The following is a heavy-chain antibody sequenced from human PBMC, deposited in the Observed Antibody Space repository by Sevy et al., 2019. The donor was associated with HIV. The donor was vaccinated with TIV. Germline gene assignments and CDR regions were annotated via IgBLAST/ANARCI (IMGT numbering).Heavy chain of an antibody. Sequence: SETLSLTCTVSGGSISSSSYYWGWIRQPPGKGLEWIGSIYYSGSTYYNPSLKSRVTISVDTSKNQFSLKLSSVTAADTAVYYCARLFGGDDFDWPAVHWGQRTLVTVSS. CDR1: GGSISSSSYY. J-gene: IGHJ4*02. CDR3: ARLFGGDDFDWPAVH. V-gene: IGHV4-39*01. CDR2: IYYSGST. D-gene: IGHD3-9*01.